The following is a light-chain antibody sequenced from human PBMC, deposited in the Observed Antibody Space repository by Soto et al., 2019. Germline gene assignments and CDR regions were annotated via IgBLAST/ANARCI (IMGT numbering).Light chain of an antibody. Sequence: IVMTQSPATLSVSPGERVTLSCRASQTVSTNLAWYQQKPGQAPRLLIYGASTRATGIPARFSGSGSGTDFTLTISSLQSEDFAFYYCQHYNNWPTFGQGTKLEIK. CDR2: GAS. CDR1: QTVSTN. CDR3: QHYNNWPT. V-gene: IGKV3-15*01. J-gene: IGKJ2*01.